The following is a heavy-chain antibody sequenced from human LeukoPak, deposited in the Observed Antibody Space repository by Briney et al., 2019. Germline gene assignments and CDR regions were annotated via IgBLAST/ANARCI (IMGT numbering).Heavy chain of an antibody. CDR1: GFTFSSYG. V-gene: IGHV3-33*01. CDR2: IWYDGSNK. Sequence: PGGSLRLSCAASGFTFSSYGVHGVREAPGRGRVWVAVIWYDGSNKYYADSVKGRFTISRDNSKNTLYLQMSSLRAEDTAVYYCARAGSRLAHYFDYWGQGTLVTVSS. CDR3: ARAGSRLAHYFDY. D-gene: IGHD6-19*01. J-gene: IGHJ4*02.